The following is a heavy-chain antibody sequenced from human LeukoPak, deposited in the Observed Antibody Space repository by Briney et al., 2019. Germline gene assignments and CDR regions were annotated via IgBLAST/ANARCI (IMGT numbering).Heavy chain of an antibody. CDR2: INSDGSST. J-gene: IGHJ5*02. CDR1: GFTFSSYW. CDR3: ARDGPTYYYDSSGYNWFDP. D-gene: IGHD3-22*01. Sequence: GESLKISCAASGFTFSSYWMHWVRQAPGKGLVWVSRINSDGSSTSYADSVKGRFTISRDNAKNSLYLQMNSLRAEDTAVYYCARDGPTYYYDSSGYNWFDPWGQGTLVTVSS. V-gene: IGHV3-74*01.